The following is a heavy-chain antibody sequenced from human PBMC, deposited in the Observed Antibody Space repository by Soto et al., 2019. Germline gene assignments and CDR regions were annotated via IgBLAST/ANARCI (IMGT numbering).Heavy chain of an antibody. Sequence: SETLSLTCTGSGGSISSYYWSWIRQPPGKGLEWIGYIYYSGSTNYNPSLKSRVTISVDTSKNQFSLKLSSVTAADTAVYYCARDRYCSGGSCSDSGFFDYWGQGTLVTVSS. CDR3: ARDRYCSGGSCSDSGFFDY. J-gene: IGHJ4*02. V-gene: IGHV4-59*01. CDR1: GGSISSYY. D-gene: IGHD2-15*01. CDR2: IYYSGST.